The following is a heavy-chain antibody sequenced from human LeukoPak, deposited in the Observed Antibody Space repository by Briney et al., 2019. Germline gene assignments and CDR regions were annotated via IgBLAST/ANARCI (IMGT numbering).Heavy chain of an antibody. CDR3: AKAYGGYESHYYYYGMDV. D-gene: IGHD5-12*01. V-gene: IGHV3-30*18. CDR2: ISYDGSNE. J-gene: IGHJ6*02. CDR1: GFTFSYYG. Sequence: PGGSLRLSCAASGFTFSYYGMHWVRQAPGKGLEWVVVISYDGSNEYYAGSVKGRFTISRDNSKNTLYLQMNSLRAEDTAVYYCAKAYGGYESHYYYYGMDVWGQGTTVTVSS.